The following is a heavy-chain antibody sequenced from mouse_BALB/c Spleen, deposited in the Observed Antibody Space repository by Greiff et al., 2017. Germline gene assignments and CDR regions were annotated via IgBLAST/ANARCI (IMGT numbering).Heavy chain of an antibody. J-gene: IGHJ3*01. CDR2: IYPGDGDT. CDR1: GYAFSSSW. Sequence: QVHVKQSGPELVKPGASVKISCKASGYAFSSSWMNWVKQRPGQGLEWIGRIYPGDGDTNYNGKFKGKATLTADKSSSTAYMQLSSLTSVDSAVYFCARDHYGSSLFAYWGQGTLVTVSA. CDR3: ARDHYGSSLFAY. V-gene: IGHV1-82*01. D-gene: IGHD1-1*01.